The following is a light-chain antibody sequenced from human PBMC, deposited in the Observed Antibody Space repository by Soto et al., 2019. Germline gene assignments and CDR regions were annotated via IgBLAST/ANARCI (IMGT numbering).Light chain of an antibody. CDR1: QGTSSY. Sequence: QLTQSPSSLSASVGDRVTITCRASQGTSSYLAWYQQKPGKAPKLLIYAASTLQSGVPSRFSGSGSGTDFTLTISSLPPEDFAAYYCQQLNSYPQLTFGQGTLLESK. J-gene: IGKJ5*01. CDR3: QQLNSYPQLT. CDR2: AAS. V-gene: IGKV1-9*01.